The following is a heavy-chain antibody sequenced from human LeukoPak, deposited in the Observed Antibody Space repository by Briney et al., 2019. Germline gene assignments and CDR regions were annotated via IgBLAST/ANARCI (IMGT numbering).Heavy chain of an antibody. V-gene: IGHV3-7*01. Sequence: PGGSLRLSCAASGFTFSNYWMSWVRQAPGKGLEWVANIKQDGSEKYYVDSVKGRFTISRDNAKNSLYLQMNSLRAEDTAVYYCAGDGVTMVRGVKVLDYYYYYMDVWGKGTTVTISS. D-gene: IGHD3-10*01. CDR2: IKQDGSEK. CDR3: AGDGVTMVRGVKVLDYYYYYMDV. CDR1: GFTFSNYW. J-gene: IGHJ6*03.